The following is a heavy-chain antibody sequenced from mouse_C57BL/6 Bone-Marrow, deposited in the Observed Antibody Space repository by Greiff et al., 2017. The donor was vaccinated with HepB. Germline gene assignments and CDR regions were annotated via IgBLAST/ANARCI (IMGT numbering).Heavy chain of an antibody. CDR3: ARRVDSNYDWFAY. Sequence: EVQRVESGPELVKPGASVKIPCKASGYTFTDYNMDWVKQSHGKSLEWIGDINPNNGGTIYNQKFKGKATLTVDKSSSTAYMELRSLTSEDTAVYYCARRVDSNYDWFAYWGQGTLVTVSA. CDR2: INPNNGGT. CDR1: GYTFTDYN. J-gene: IGHJ3*01. D-gene: IGHD2-5*01. V-gene: IGHV1-18*01.